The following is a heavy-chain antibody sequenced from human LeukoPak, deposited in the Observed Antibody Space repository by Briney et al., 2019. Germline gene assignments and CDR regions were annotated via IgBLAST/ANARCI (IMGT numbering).Heavy chain of an antibody. Sequence: SETLSFTCTVSGGSISSYYWSWIRQPPGKGLEWIGYIYTSGSTNYNPSLKSRVTISVDTSKNQFSLKLSSVTAADTAVYYCARQRGITMISRGAFDIWGQGTMVTVSS. CDR1: GGSISSYY. J-gene: IGHJ3*02. CDR2: IYTSGST. V-gene: IGHV4-4*09. CDR3: ARQRGITMISRGAFDI. D-gene: IGHD3-22*01.